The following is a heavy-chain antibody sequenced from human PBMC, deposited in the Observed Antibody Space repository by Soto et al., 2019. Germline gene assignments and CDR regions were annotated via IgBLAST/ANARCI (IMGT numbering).Heavy chain of an antibody. CDR3: VRDRADFSSTYYHYFSV. D-gene: IGHD6-13*01. CDR2: IYSTGTT. Sequence: SETLSLTCKVPGTSVRHFYRSWIRQSAGKGLEWIGRIYSTGTTNFNPSLKSRLTMSMDMSKNQVSLNLTSVTAADTAVYYCVRDRADFSSTYYHYFSVWGRGTLVTVPQ. CDR1: GTSVRHFY. V-gene: IGHV4-4*07. J-gene: IGHJ2*01.